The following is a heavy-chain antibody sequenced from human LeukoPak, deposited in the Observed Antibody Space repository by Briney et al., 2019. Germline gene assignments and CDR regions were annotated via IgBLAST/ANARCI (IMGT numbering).Heavy chain of an antibody. CDR1: GYSFSTYW. J-gene: IGHJ4*02. CDR3: ARSSGSGWSFFDY. D-gene: IGHD6-19*01. V-gene: IGHV5-51*01. CDR2: IYPGDSDA. Sequence: GESLKISCKGSGYSFSTYWIGWVRQMPGEGLEWMGTIYPGDSDARYSPSFQGHVTLSADKSISTAYLQWSSLRASDTAMYYCARSSGSGWSFFDYWGQGTLVTVSS.